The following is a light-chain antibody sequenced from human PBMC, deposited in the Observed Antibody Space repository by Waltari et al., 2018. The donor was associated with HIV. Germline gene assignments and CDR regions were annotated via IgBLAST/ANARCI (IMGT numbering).Light chain of an antibody. CDR2: DAS. CDR3: RQRSSWPNT. V-gene: IGKV3-11*01. CDR1: QSVDIY. Sequence: DIVLTQSPAILSLSPGERATLSCRASQSVDIYLAWYQQKPGQAPRLLNYDASTRATGIPARFSGSGSGTDFTLTITSLEPEDFAVYYCRQRSSWPNTFGQGTKLEIK. J-gene: IGKJ2*01.